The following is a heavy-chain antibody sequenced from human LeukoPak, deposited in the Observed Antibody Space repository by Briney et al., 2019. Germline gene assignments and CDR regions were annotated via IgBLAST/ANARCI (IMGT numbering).Heavy chain of an antibody. CDR3: ARMYYSGGYYFFDY. CDR1: GGSISSYY. J-gene: IGHJ4*02. V-gene: IGHV4-59*01. D-gene: IGHD3-22*01. CDR2: IYYSEST. Sequence: SETLSLTCTVSGGSISSYYWSWIRQPPGKGLEWIGYIYYSESTNYNPSLKSRVTISVDTSKNQFSLKLTSVTAADTAVYYCARMYYSGGYYFFDYWGQGTLVTVSS.